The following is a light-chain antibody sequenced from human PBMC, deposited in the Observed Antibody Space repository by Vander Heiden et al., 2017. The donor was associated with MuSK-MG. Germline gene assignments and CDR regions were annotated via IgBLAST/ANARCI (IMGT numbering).Light chain of an antibody. Sequence: DIVMTQSPDSLAVSLGETATLNCTSSQTILDSSNNKNCLAWFRQDPGQPPRLLIYWASTRGAGVPDRISGSGSGTGFTLTIDILQVEDLAVYYCQQYYSMPYTFGRGTNLEIK. V-gene: IGKV4-1*01. CDR3: QQYYSMPYT. J-gene: IGKJ2*01. CDR2: WAS. CDR1: QTILDSSNNKNC.